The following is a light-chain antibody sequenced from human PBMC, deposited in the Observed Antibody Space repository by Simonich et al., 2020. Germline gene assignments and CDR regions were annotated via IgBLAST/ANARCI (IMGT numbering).Light chain of an antibody. CDR1: QSVSSSY. CDR2: DAS. CDR3: QQYGSSPYT. V-gene: IGKV3D-20*01. Sequence: EIVLTQSPGTLSLSPGERATLSCRASQSVSSSYLAWYQQKPGLAPRLLIYDASIRATGIPDRFSGSGSGTDFTLTISRLEPEDFAVYYCQQYGSSPYTFGQGTKLEIK. J-gene: IGKJ2*01.